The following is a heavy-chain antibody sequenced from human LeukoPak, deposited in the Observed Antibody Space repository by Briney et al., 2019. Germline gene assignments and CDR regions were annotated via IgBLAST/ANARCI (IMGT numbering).Heavy chain of an antibody. D-gene: IGHD1-7*01. CDR1: GFTFSDYY. V-gene: IGHV3-69-1*02. Sequence: GGSLRLSCAASGFTFSDYYMNWVPQAPGKGLEWVSSISSSSTIYYADSVKGRFTISRDNAKNSLYLQMNSLRAEDTAVYYCARDEGPRLELRRRDDYWGQGTLVTVSS. J-gene: IGHJ4*02. CDR3: ARDEGPRLELRRRDDY. CDR2: ISSSSTI.